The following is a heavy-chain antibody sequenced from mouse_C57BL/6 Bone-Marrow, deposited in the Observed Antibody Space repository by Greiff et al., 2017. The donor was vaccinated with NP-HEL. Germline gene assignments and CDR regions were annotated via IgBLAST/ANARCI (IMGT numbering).Heavy chain of an antibody. CDR3: ARERGYYGSSYGFAY. D-gene: IGHD1-1*01. V-gene: IGHV1-82*01. J-gene: IGHJ3*01. CDR1: GYAFSSSW. Sequence: VQLQQPGPELVKPGASVKISCKASGYAFSSSWMNWVKQRPGKGLEWIGRIYPGDGDTNYNGKFKGKATLTADKSSSTAYMQLSSLTSEDSAVYFCARERGYYGSSYGFAYWGKGTLVTVSA. CDR2: IYPGDGDT.